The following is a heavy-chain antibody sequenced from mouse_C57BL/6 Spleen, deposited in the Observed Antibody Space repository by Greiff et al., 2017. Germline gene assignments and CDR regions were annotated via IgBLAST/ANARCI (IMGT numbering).Heavy chain of an antibody. J-gene: IGHJ3*01. Sequence: KQSGPELVKPGASVKISCKASGYTFTDYYMNWVKQSHGKSLEWIGDINPNNGGTSYNQKFKGKATLTVDKSSSTAYMELRSLTSEDSAVYYCARGDYGYDGAWFAYWGQGTLVTVSA. CDR1: GYTFTDYY. CDR3: ARGDYGYDGAWFAY. D-gene: IGHD2-2*01. CDR2: INPNNGGT. V-gene: IGHV1-26*01.